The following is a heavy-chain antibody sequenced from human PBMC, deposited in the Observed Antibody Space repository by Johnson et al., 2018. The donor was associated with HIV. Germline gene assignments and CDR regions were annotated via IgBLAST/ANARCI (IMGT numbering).Heavy chain of an antibody. CDR3: ARVMGATQVMGAFDI. Sequence: QVQLVESGGGLVKPGGSLRLSCAASRFTFSDYYMSWIRQAPGKGLEWVAVISYDGSNKYYADSVKGRFTISRDNSKNTLYLQMNSLRAEDTAVYYCARVMGATQVMGAFDIWSQGTMVTVSS. V-gene: IGHV3-30*03. CDR1: RFTFSDYY. D-gene: IGHD1-26*01. CDR2: ISYDGSNK. J-gene: IGHJ3*02.